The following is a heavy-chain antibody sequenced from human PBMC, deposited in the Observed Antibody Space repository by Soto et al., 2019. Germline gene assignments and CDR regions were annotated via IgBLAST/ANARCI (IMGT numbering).Heavy chain of an antibody. V-gene: IGHV1-18*01. CDR3: ARRAYYYDAGEKYYFDY. Sequence: QVQLVQSGAEVKKPGASVKVSCKASGYTFTSYGISWVRQAPGQGLEWMGWISAYNGNTNYAQKLQGRVTMTTDTSTSTAYMELRSLRSDDTALYYCARRAYYYDAGEKYYFDYWGQGTLVTVSS. CDR1: GYTFTSYG. J-gene: IGHJ4*02. CDR2: ISAYNGNT. D-gene: IGHD3-10*01.